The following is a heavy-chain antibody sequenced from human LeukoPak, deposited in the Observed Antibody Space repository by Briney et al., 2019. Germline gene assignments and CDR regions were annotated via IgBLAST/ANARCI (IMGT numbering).Heavy chain of an antibody. V-gene: IGHV3-30*04. D-gene: IGHD3-9*01. Sequence: GGSLRLSCAASGFAFSSYAMHWVRQAPGKGLEWVAVISYDRSNKYYADSVKGRFTISRDNSKNTLYLQMNSLRAEDTAVYYCARDYYDILTGSGPIDYWGQGTLVTVSS. CDR3: ARDYYDILTGSGPIDY. CDR1: GFAFSSYA. CDR2: ISYDRSNK. J-gene: IGHJ4*02.